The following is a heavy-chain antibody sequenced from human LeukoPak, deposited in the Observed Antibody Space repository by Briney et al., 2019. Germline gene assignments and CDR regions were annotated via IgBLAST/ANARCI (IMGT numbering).Heavy chain of an antibody. CDR3: ARGQIGYSFDY. J-gene: IGHJ4*02. CDR1: GGSISSSSYY. Sequence: SETLSLTCTVSGGSISSSSYYWGWIRQPPGKGLEWIGSIYHSGSTYYNPSLKSRVTISVDTSKNQFSLKLSSVTAADTAVYYCARGQIGYSFDYWGQGTLVTVSS. CDR2: IYHSGST. D-gene: IGHD5-18*01. V-gene: IGHV4-39*07.